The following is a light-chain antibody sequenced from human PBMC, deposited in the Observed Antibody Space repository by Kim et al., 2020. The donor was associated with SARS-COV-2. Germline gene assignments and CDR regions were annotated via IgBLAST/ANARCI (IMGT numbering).Light chain of an antibody. V-gene: IGKV4-1*01. CDR3: QQYNTSPLT. Sequence: DIVMTQAPDSLAVSLGERATMTCKSRQSLLYSGNKRNHLAWYQQKPGQPPKLLIYWASMRESGVPDRFSGSGSGTAFTLTISGLQAEDVAVYYCQQYNTSPLTFGGGTKVDIK. CDR1: QSLLYSGNKRNH. CDR2: WAS. J-gene: IGKJ4*01.